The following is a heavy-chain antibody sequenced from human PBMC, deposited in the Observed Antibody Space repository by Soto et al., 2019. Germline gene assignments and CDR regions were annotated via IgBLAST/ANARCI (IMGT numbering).Heavy chain of an antibody. CDR2: VYSGGST. D-gene: IGHD3-10*01. CDR1: GLTVTTNY. CDR3: PRDFSGKNDAFDI. J-gene: IGHJ3*02. Sequence: EVQLVESGGGLVQPGGSLRLSCAASGLTVTTNYMSWVRQPPGKGLEWVSVVYSGGSTYYADSVKGRFTVSRDNSKNTLSLQMNSLRAEDTAVYYCPRDFSGKNDAFDIWGQGSVVTVSS. V-gene: IGHV3-66*01.